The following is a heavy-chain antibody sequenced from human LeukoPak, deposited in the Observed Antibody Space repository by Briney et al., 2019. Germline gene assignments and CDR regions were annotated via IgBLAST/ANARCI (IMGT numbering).Heavy chain of an antibody. D-gene: IGHD2-2*01. CDR1: GFTFTSYR. CDR3: ARDFCSTTSCRLDY. CDR2: ISGGGCNI. Sequence: QTGGPLRLSCAASGFTFTSYRMLWVRQSPGKGLEWVSYISGGGCNIFYAVRVKGRFTISRDNAQNSLYLQMNSLRVEDTALYYCARDFCSTTSCRLDYWGQGTLVTVSS. J-gene: IGHJ4*02. V-gene: IGHV3-48*01.